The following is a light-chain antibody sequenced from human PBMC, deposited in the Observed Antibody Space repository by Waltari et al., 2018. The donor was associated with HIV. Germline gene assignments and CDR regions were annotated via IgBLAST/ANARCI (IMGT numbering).Light chain of an antibody. V-gene: IGLV4-60*03. CDR2: LDGSGTY. CDR3: ETWDKNSRV. CDR1: SGHSNNI. J-gene: IGLJ2*01. Sequence: CTLTSGHSNNIIAWHQQQPGKAPRFLMKLDGSGTYNKGSGVPDRFSGSSSVAARHLTSSKIQSEDEADYYCETWDKNSRVFGGGTKLTVL.